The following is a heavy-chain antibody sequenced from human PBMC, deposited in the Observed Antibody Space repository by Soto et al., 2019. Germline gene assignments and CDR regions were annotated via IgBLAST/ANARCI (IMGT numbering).Heavy chain of an antibody. Sequence: QVQLVQSGAEVKKPGASVKVSCKASGYTFTSYAMHWVRQAPGQRLGWMGWINAGNGNTKYSQKFQGRVTITRDTSASTAYMELSSLRSEDTAVYYCARSLVSSGFFSVGRSFDYWGQGTLVTVSS. CDR3: ARSLVSSGFFSVGRSFDY. J-gene: IGHJ4*02. CDR2: INAGNGNT. D-gene: IGHD6-19*01. CDR1: GYTFTSYA. V-gene: IGHV1-3*01.